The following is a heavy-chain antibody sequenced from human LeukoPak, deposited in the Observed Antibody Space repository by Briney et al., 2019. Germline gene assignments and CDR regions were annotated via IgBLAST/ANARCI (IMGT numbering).Heavy chain of an antibody. V-gene: IGHV4-34*01. Sequence: PSETLSPSCAVYGGSFSGYYWSWIRQPPGKVLEWIGEINHSGSTNYNPSLKSRVTISVDTSKNQFSLKLSSVTAADTAVYYCARGWDIVPMVYEHSFDPWGQGTLVTVSS. D-gene: IGHD2-8*01. J-gene: IGHJ5*02. CDR1: GGSFSGYY. CDR2: INHSGST. CDR3: ARGWDIVPMVYEHSFDP.